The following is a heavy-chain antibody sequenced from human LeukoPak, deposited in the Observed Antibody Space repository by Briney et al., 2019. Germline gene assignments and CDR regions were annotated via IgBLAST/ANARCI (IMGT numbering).Heavy chain of an antibody. CDR1: GGSISSYY. Sequence: SETLSLTCTVSGGSISSYYWSWIRQPPGKGLEWIGCIYTSGSTNYNPSLKSRVTISVDTSKNQFSLKLSSVTAADTAVYYCARINKNPPVNGWYGGYFDYWGQGTLVTVSS. J-gene: IGHJ4*02. CDR2: IYTSGST. CDR3: ARINKNPPVNGWYGGYFDY. V-gene: IGHV4-4*09. D-gene: IGHD6-19*01.